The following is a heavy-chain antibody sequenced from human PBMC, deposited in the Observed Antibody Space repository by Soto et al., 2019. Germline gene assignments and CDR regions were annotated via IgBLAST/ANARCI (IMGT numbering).Heavy chain of an antibody. Sequence: ASVKVSCKASGYTLTSYGISWVRQAPGQGLEWMGWISAYNGNTNYAQKLQDRVTMTRDTSTSTAYMELRSLRSDDTAVYYCARSNGIAAAGPPFDYWGQGTLVTVSS. D-gene: IGHD6-13*01. CDR3: ARSNGIAAAGPPFDY. V-gene: IGHV1-18*01. CDR1: GYTLTSYG. CDR2: ISAYNGNT. J-gene: IGHJ4*02.